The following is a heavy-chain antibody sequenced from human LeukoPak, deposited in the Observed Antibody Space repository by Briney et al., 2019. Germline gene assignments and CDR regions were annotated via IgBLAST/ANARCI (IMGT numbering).Heavy chain of an antibody. CDR2: IKQDGSER. J-gene: IGHJ4*02. Sequence: GGSLRLSCAASGFTFSSYWMSWVRQAPGKGVEWVANIKQDGSERYDVDSVKGRFTISRDNAKNSLYLQMNSLRAEDTAVYYCVRDGLVGATRGYYFDYWGQGTLVTVSS. D-gene: IGHD1-26*01. V-gene: IGHV3-7*01. CDR1: GFTFSSYW. CDR3: VRDGLVGATRGYYFDY.